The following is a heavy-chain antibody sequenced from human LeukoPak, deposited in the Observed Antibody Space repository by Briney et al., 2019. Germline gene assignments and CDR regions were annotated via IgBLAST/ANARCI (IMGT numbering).Heavy chain of an antibody. CDR1: GFTFSSYS. CDR2: ISSSSSYI. J-gene: IGHJ4*02. V-gene: IGHV3-21*01. Sequence: GGSLRLSCAASGFTFSSYSMNWVRQAPGKGLEWVSAISSSSSYIHYADAVEGRFTISRDNDKNSLYLQMNSLRAEDKAVYYCARDRDDSSGYYYPLDYWGQGTLVTVSS. D-gene: IGHD3-22*01. CDR3: ARDRDDSSGYYYPLDY.